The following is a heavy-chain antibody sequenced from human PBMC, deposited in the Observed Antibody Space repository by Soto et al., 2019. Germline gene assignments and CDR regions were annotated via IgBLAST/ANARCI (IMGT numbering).Heavy chain of an antibody. D-gene: IGHD3-10*01. CDR1: GFTFSTYG. CDR3: ANDMVHMGMVFDL. Sequence: QEQLVESGGGVVQPGRSLRLSCVVSGFTFSTYGMHWVRQAPGKGLEWVAVVSFDGSKKYTTDSVKGRFTISRDNSKNTLHLQMNNLRPDDPAVYYCANDMVHMGMVFDLWGQGTLVTVSS. CDR2: VSFDGSKK. V-gene: IGHV3-30*18. J-gene: IGHJ4*02.